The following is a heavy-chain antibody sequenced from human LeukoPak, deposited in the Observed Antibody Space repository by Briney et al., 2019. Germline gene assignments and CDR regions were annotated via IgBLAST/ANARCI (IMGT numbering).Heavy chain of an antibody. V-gene: IGHV3-23*01. CDR2: IEYSETST. D-gene: IGHD3-22*01. Sequence: PGGSLRLSCTVSGFTLSSYEMSWIRQAPGKGLEWVSSIEYSETSTHYADAVKGRFTISRDNSRNTLYLQMNSLRAEDTAVYYCARGSGYLETFDYWGQGTLVTVSS. CDR3: ARGSGYLETFDY. J-gene: IGHJ4*02. CDR1: GFTLSSYE.